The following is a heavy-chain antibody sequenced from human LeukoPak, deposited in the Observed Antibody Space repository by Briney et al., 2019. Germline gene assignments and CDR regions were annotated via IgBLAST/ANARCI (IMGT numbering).Heavy chain of an antibody. V-gene: IGHV4-39*07. D-gene: IGHD2-2*01. CDR3: ARGGVVVPAAGFDY. CDR1: GGSISSSNYY. J-gene: IGHJ4*02. CDR2: IYYSGST. Sequence: SETLSLTCTVSGGSISSSNYYWGWIRQPPGKGLEWIGTIYYSGSTFYNPSLKSRVTISVDTSKNQFSLRLRSVTAADTAVYYCARGGVVVPAAGFDYWGQGTLVTVSS.